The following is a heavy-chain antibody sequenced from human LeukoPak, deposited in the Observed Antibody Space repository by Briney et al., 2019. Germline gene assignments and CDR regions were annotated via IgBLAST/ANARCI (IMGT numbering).Heavy chain of an antibody. CDR3: ARAEGFLYDSSGYYSGFDP. V-gene: IGHV1-2*02. Sequence: ASVKVSCKASGYTFTGYYMHWVRQAPGQGLEWMGWINPNSSGTNYAQKFQGRVTMTRDTSISTACMELSRLRSDDTAVYYCARAEGFLYDSSGYYSGFDPWGQGTLVTVSS. CDR2: INPNSSGT. CDR1: GYTFTGYY. J-gene: IGHJ5*02. D-gene: IGHD3-22*01.